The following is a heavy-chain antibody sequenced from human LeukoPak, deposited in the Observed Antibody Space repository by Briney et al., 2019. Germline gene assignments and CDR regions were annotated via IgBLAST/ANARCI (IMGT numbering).Heavy chain of an antibody. CDR1: GFTVNTYA. J-gene: IGHJ4*02. V-gene: IGHV3-7*01. CDR3: ARDLSGVAGYTYGRGIDY. CDR2: IKKDGSEK. D-gene: IGHD5-18*01. Sequence: GGSLRLSCAASGFTVNTYAMSWVRQAPGKGLEWVANIKKDGSEKYYVDSVKGRFTISRDNAKTSLYLQMNSLRAEDTAVYYCARDLSGVAGYTYGRGIDYWGQGTLVTVSS.